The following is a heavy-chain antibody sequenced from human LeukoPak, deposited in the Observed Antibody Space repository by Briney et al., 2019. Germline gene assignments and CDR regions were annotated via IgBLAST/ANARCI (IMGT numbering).Heavy chain of an antibody. CDR2: INGGGYTT. V-gene: IGHV3-23*01. CDR3: TKELHVAVAVADYYYFYMDV. J-gene: IGHJ6*03. CDR1: GFAFSRFA. D-gene: IGHD6-19*01. Sequence: GGSLGLSCAASGFAFSRFAMGWVRQSPGKGLEWLSTINGGGYTTFHADSVKGRFTISRDNSKNTLYLHMDGLRPDDTAIYYCTKELHVAVAVADYYYFYMDVWGRGTAVSVSS.